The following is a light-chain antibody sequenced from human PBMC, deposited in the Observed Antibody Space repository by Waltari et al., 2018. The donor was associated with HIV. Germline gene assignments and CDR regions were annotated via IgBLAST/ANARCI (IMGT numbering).Light chain of an antibody. CDR2: EVT. V-gene: IGLV2-8*01. J-gene: IGLJ1*01. CDR3: SSYAGSDNPYV. CDR1: SSDLINYNY. Sequence: QSALTQPPSASGSPGQSVTIPCTGTSSDLINYNYASSYQQYPGKAPKLIIFEVTKRPSGVPDRFSGSKSGDTASLTVSGLQAEDEADYYCSSYAGSDNPYVFGSGTKVTVL.